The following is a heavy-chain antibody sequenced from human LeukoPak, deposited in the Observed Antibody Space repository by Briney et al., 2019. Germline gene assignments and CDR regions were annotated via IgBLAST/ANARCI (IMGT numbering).Heavy chain of an antibody. Sequence: SETLSLTCDVSGGSFSGYSWSWIRQPPGGGLEWIGQVRRSGSVNYNPSLRSRVTMSLDTSKSHFSLTLTSVTAADTAVYYCAGGPQYFDSTGYPQDILTNWGQGTLVTVSS. CDR3: AGGPQYFDSTGYPQDILTN. J-gene: IGHJ4*02. CDR2: VRRSGSV. CDR1: GGSFSGYS. D-gene: IGHD3-22*01. V-gene: IGHV4-34*01.